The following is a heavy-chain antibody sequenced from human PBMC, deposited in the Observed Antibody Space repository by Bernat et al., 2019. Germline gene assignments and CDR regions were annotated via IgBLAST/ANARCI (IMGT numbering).Heavy chain of an antibody. CDR3: ARLPTVGRVVPAALFDY. Sequence: QLQLQESGPGLVKPSETLSLTCTVSGGSISSSSYHWGWIRQPPGKGLEWIGSIYYSGSTYYNPSLKSRVTISVDTSKNQFSLKLSSVTAADTAVYYCARLPTVGRVVPAALFDYWGQGTLVTVSS. CDR1: GGSISSSSYH. J-gene: IGHJ4*02. V-gene: IGHV4-39*01. D-gene: IGHD2-2*01. CDR2: IYYSGST.